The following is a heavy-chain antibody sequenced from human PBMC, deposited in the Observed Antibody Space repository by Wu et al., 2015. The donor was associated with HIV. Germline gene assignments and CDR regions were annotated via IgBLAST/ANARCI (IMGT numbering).Heavy chain of an antibody. CDR1: GGSFSSFA. D-gene: IGHD3-10*01. J-gene: IGHJ4*02. Sequence: QVQLVQSGAEVRKPGSSVKVSCKASGGSFSSFAINWVRQAPGQGLEWMGRIIPIRGTTNYVQKFQGRVTLTADEGTSTIFMEVSSLRSEDTAVYYCARELQPWVGFDHWGQGTLVIVSS. CDR2: IIPIRGTT. V-gene: IGHV1-69*11. CDR3: ARELQPWVGFDH.